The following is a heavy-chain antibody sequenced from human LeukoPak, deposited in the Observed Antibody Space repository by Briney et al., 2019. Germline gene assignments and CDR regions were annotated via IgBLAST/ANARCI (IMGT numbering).Heavy chain of an antibody. CDR2: ISGSGGST. CDR1: GFTFSSYG. J-gene: IGHJ5*02. Sequence: GGSLRLSCAASGFTFSSYGMSWVRQAPGKGLEWVSAISGSGGSTYYADSVKGRFTISRDNSNNTLYLQMNSLRAEDTAVYYCAKDWGYGDYATNWFDPWGQGTLVTVSS. D-gene: IGHD4-17*01. V-gene: IGHV3-23*01. CDR3: AKDWGYGDYATNWFDP.